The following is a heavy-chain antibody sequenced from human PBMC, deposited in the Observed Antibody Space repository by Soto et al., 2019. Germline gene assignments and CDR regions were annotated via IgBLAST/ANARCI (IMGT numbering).Heavy chain of an antibody. Sequence: QVQLVQSGAELKKPGSSVKVSCKASGDTFSFYTINWVRQAPGLGLEWMGRVNPTLSRSNYAQKFQGRVTMTADKSTSTAYMELRSLRSEDTAFYYCATSYGSGYRAFDYWGQGALVTVSS. CDR3: ATSYGSGYRAFDY. CDR2: VNPTLSRS. CDR1: GDTFSFYT. D-gene: IGHD3-10*01. J-gene: IGHJ4*02. V-gene: IGHV1-69*02.